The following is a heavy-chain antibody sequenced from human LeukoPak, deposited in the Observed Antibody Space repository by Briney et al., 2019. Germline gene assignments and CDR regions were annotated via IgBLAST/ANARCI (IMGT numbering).Heavy chain of an antibody. Sequence: SETLSLTCTVSGGSISSSSYYWGWIRQPPGKGLEWIGSIYYSGSTYYNPSLKSRVTISVDTSKNQFSLKLSSVTAADTAVYYCARVLSGGYYADYWGQGTLVTVSS. CDR1: GGSISSSSYY. CDR3: ARVLSGGYYADY. V-gene: IGHV4-39*07. J-gene: IGHJ4*02. D-gene: IGHD3-22*01. CDR2: IYYSGST.